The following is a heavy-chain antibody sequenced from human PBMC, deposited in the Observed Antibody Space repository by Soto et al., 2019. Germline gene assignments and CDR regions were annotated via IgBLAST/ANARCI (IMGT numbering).Heavy chain of an antibody. CDR3: ARASDYFQY. CDR2: VYYTGRT. CDR1: VGSVNSGSYY. V-gene: IGHV4-61*01. Sequence: KPSETVSLTCTVSVGSVNSGSYYCSWIRQPPWKGLEWIGYVYYTGRTNYNPSLKSRVTISLDTSKNQFSLMLTSVTAADTAVYYCARASDYFQYWGQGTVVTVS. J-gene: IGHJ4*02.